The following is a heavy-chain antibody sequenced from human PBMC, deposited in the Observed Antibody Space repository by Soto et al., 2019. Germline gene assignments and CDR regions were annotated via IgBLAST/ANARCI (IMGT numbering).Heavy chain of an antibody. Sequence: SGPTLVKPTQTLTLTCTFSGFSLSTSGVGVGWIRQPPGKALEWLALIYWDDDKRYSPSLKSRLTITKDTSKNQVVLTMPTMDPVDTATYYCAHSLWDLQLAYCGGDCYSGLSGYFDLWGRGTLVTVSS. CDR3: AHSLWDLQLAYCGGDCYSGLSGYFDL. D-gene: IGHD2-21*01. V-gene: IGHV2-5*02. CDR2: IYWDDDK. CDR1: GFSLSTSGVG. J-gene: IGHJ2*01.